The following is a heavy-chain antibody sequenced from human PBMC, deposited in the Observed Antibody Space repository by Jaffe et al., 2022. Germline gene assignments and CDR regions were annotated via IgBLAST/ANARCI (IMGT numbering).Heavy chain of an antibody. CDR1: GGSISSYY. CDR3: ARDGVRGTGEIDY. CDR2: IYYSGST. Sequence: QVQLQESGPGLVKPSETLSLTCTVSGGSISSYYWSWIRQPPGKGLEWIGYIYYSGSTNYNPSLKSRVTISVDTSKNQFSLKLSSVTAADTAVYYCARDGVRGTGEIDYWGQGTLVTVSS. D-gene: IGHD7-27*01. V-gene: IGHV4-59*01. J-gene: IGHJ4*02.